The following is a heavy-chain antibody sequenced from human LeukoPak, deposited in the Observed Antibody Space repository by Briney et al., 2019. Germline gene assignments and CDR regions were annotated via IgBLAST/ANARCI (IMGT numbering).Heavy chain of an antibody. V-gene: IGHV4-31*03. CDR3: ARPKYDSSGSLYIDY. J-gene: IGHJ4*02. CDR2: SYYRRST. D-gene: IGHD3-22*01. Sequence: SETLSLTCTVSGVSFSSVGYYWSWIRQHPGKDLEWHGNSYYRRSTYYNPSLKSRVTLSVDTTKNQFSLKLSSVTAADTAVYYCARPKYDSSGSLYIDYWGQGTLVTVSS. CDR1: GVSFSSVGYY.